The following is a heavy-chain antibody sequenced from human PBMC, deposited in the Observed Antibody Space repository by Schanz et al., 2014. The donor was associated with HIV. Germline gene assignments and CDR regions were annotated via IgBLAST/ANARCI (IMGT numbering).Heavy chain of an antibody. CDR3: AKPEYDSRGNSQSHFDY. Sequence: EVQLVESGGGLVQPGGSLRLSCAASGFTFSRYWMTWVRQAPGKGLEWVSAISATGGSTYYADSVKGRFTISRDNSKNTLYLQMTTLRTEDTAVYYCAKPEYDSRGNSQSHFDYWGQGTLVTVSS. CDR1: GFTFSRYW. V-gene: IGHV3-23*04. J-gene: IGHJ4*02. D-gene: IGHD3-22*01. CDR2: ISATGGST.